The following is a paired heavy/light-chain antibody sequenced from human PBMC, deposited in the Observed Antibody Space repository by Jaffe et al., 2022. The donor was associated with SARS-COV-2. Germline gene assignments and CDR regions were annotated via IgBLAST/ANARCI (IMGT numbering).Heavy chain of an antibody. J-gene: IGHJ6*03. Sequence: EVGLVESGGGLVKPGGSLRLSCAASGFAFSNAWMDWVRQAPGKGLEWVGRIRSKTDGGTTDYAAPVKGRFTISRHDSKSTLYLEMNGLKADDTGVYYCATEGSGWYGGLEYYYIDAWGKGTTVTVSS. CDR3: ATEGSGWYGGLEYYYIDA. CDR2: IRSKTDGGTT. CDR1: GFAFSNAW. V-gene: IGHV3-15*01. D-gene: IGHD6-19*01.
Light chain of an antibody. CDR2: GAS. V-gene: IGKV3-20*01. CDR3: QQYDNSRFT. J-gene: IGKJ3*01. Sequence: IVVTQSPGTLSVSPGERATLSCRASQGVSNTNLAWYQHKPGQAPRLLIYGASIRATGIPDRFSGSGSGTDFTLTISRLEPEDFAVYYCQQYDNSRFTFGPGTKVDIK. CDR1: QGVSNTN.